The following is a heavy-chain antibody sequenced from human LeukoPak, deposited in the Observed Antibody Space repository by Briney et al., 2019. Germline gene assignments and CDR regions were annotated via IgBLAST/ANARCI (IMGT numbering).Heavy chain of an antibody. CDR2: ISGGGAGT. CDR1: GLIFSFYA. J-gene: IGHJ6*02. V-gene: IGHV3-23*01. CDR3: ARLMVRGAAGLDV. D-gene: IGHD3-10*01. Sequence: GGSLRLSCAASGLIFSFYAMSWVRQAPGKGLEWVSSISGGGAGTYYADSVRGRFTISRDNAKNSLYLQMNSLRAEDTAVYYCARLMVRGAAGLDVWGQGTTVTVSS.